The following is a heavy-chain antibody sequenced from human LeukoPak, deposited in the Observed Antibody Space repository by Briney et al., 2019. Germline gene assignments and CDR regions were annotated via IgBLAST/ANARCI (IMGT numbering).Heavy chain of an antibody. CDR3: AKGGHLDD. CDR2: IKHDGSEK. V-gene: IGHV3-7*01. J-gene: IGHJ4*02. Sequence: PGGSLRLSCAASGFTFRTYWISWVRQAPGKGLEWVANIKHDGSEKYYVDSVKCRFTISRDNDKYSLDLQMNSLRADDTAVYYCAKGGHLDDWGQGILVTVSS. CDR1: GFTFRTYW.